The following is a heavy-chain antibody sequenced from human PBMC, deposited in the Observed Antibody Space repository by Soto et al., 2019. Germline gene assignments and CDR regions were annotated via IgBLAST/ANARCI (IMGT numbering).Heavy chain of an antibody. CDR2: IYYSGST. CDR3: ARLPHLANFDY. CDR1: GGSISSSAHY. V-gene: IGHV4-39*02. J-gene: IGHJ4*02. Sequence: QLQLQESGPGLVKPSETLSLTCTVSGGSISSSAHYWGWIRQSPGKGLEWIGSIYYSGSTYYNSSLQSRVTISVDTSKNHFSLRLSSVTAADTAVYYCARLPHLANFDYWGQGTLVTVSS.